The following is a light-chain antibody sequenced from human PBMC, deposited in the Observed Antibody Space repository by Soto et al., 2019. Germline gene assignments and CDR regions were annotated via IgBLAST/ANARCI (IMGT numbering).Light chain of an antibody. CDR2: DAS. Sequence: EIVLTQSPATLSLSPGERATLSCGASRSVSSSQLAWYQQKPGLAPRLLIYDASSRATGIPDRFSGSGSGTDFTLTINRLEPEDFAVYYCQQYGASPFTFGPGTKVDIK. CDR3: QQYGASPFT. J-gene: IGKJ3*01. V-gene: IGKV3D-20*01. CDR1: RSVSSSQ.